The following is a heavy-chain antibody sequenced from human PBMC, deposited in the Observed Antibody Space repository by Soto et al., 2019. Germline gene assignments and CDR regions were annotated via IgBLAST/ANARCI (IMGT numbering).Heavy chain of an antibody. CDR2: ILYDGSDK. Sequence: QVQLVESGGGVVQPGRSPRLSCAASGFTFSNYGMHWVRQAPGKGLEWVAFILYDGSDKYFADSVKGRFTISRDNAKNTMDLQMNSLRAEDTAVYYCAKDRSVMIRGVMNYSGMDVWGQGTTVTVSS. J-gene: IGHJ6*02. CDR3: AKDRSVMIRGVMNYSGMDV. CDR1: GFTFSNYG. D-gene: IGHD3-10*01. V-gene: IGHV3-30*18.